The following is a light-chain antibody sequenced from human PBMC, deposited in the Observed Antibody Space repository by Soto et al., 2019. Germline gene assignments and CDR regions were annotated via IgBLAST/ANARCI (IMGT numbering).Light chain of an antibody. CDR3: HQFNPYPLT. J-gene: IGKJ4*01. V-gene: IGKV1-13*02. Sequence: AIQLTQSPSSLSASVGDEITITCRASQDISSALAWYQQSPGKAPKLLIYDASGLETGVPSRFSGSGSGTDFALTISSLQPEDFATYYCHQFNPYPLTFGGGTKVDI. CDR1: QDISSA. CDR2: DAS.